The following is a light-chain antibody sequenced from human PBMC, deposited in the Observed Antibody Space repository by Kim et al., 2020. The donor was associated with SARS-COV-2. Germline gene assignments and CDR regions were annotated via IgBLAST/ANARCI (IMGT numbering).Light chain of an antibody. CDR1: DIESKN. J-gene: IGLJ2*01. CDR2: YDS. V-gene: IGLV3-21*04. CDR3: QVWDSSSDHVV. Sequence: SYELTQPPSVSVAPGQTARITCGGNDIESKNVHWYRQKAGQAPVLVINYDSDRPSGIPERISGSNSGNTATLTIRRVEAGDEADYYCQVWDSSSDHVVFGGGTKLTVL.